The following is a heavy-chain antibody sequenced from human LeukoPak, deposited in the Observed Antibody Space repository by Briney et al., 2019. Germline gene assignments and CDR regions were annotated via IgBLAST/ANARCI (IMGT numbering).Heavy chain of an antibody. CDR1: GYTFTSYD. V-gene: IGHV1-8*01. Sequence: ASVKVSCKASGYTFTSYDINWVRQATGQGLEWMGWTNPNSGNTGYAQKFQGRVTMTRNTSISTAYMELSSLRSEDTAVYYCARVRGYAGTEVDYWGQGTLVTVSS. D-gene: IGHD3-10*01. CDR2: TNPNSGNT. CDR3: ARVRGYAGTEVDY. J-gene: IGHJ4*02.